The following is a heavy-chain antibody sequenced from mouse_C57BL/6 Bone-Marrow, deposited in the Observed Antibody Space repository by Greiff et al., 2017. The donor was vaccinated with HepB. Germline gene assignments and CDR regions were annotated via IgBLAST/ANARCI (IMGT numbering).Heavy chain of an antibody. D-gene: IGHD1-1*01. J-gene: IGHJ3*01. Sequence: VQLQQSGAELVKPGASVKLSCTASGFNIKDYYMHWVKQRTEQGLEWIGRIDPADGETKYAPKFQGKATITADTSSNTAYLQLSSLTSEDTAVYYWASHYYGSSQFAYWGQGTLVTVSA. CDR1: GFNIKDYY. V-gene: IGHV14-2*01. CDR3: ASHYYGSSQFAY. CDR2: IDPADGET.